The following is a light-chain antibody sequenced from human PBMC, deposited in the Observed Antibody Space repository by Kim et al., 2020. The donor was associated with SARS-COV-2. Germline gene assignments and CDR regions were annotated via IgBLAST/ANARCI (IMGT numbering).Light chain of an antibody. CDR1: QDIANY. J-gene: IGKJ1*01. V-gene: IGKV1-27*01. CDR2: AAS. Sequence: ASVGDGVTITCRASQDIANYLACYQQKPGKVPKLLVYAASALKSGVPSRFSGNRSGTDFTLTISNLQPEDVATYYCQKYDSAPWTFGQGTKVDIK. CDR3: QKYDSAPWT.